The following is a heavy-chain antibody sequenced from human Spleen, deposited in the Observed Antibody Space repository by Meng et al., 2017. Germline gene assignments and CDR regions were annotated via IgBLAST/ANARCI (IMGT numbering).Heavy chain of an antibody. CDR3: ARDRASGSYDH. V-gene: IGHV7-4-1*02. CDR1: GYTFNSYG. J-gene: IGHJ5*02. CDR2: INANTGNP. Sequence: ASVKVSCKASGYTFNSYGISWVRQAPGQGLEWMGWINANTGNPTYAQGFTGRFVFSLDTSVTTAYLQINSLKAEDTAVYYCARDRASGSYDHWGQGTLVTVSS. D-gene: IGHD1-26*01.